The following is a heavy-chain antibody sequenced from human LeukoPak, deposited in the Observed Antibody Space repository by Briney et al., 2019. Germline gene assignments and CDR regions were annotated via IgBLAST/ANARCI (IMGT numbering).Heavy chain of an antibody. CDR2: ISAYNGNT. CDR3: ARDSHGMVRGVMVY. Sequence: ASVKVSCKASGYTFTSYGISWVRQAPGQGLEWMGWISAYNGNTNYAQKLQGRVTMTTDTSTSTACMELRSLRSDDTAVYYRARDSHGMVRGVMVYWGQGTLVTVSS. CDR1: GYTFTSYG. J-gene: IGHJ4*02. V-gene: IGHV1-18*01. D-gene: IGHD3-10*01.